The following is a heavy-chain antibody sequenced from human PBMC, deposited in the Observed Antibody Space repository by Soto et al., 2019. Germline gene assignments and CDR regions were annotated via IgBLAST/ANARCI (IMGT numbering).Heavy chain of an antibody. CDR3: ARSVAVPGAHIDY. J-gene: IGHJ4*02. D-gene: IGHD6-19*01. Sequence: SETLSLTCSVSGGSISGSYWSWIRRSPGKGLEWLGYVYYTGSTNYSPSLRSRVSISVDTSKNEFSLRLSSVTAADTAVYFCARSVAVPGAHIDYWGQGTQVTVSS. CDR2: VYYTGST. CDR1: GGSISGSY. V-gene: IGHV4-59*01.